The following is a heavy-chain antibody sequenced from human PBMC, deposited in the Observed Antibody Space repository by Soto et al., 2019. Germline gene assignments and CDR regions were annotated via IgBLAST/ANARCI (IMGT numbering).Heavy chain of an antibody. CDR3: ARGLRRNWGYYYGMDV. D-gene: IGHD7-27*01. Sequence: SETLSRTCDVCGGYFSGYYWSWIRQPTRKGLEWIGEINHSGSTNYNPSLKSQVTISVDTSKNQFSLKLSSVTAADTAVYYCARGLRRNWGYYYGMDVWGQGTTVTVSS. J-gene: IGHJ6*02. CDR1: GGYFSGYY. V-gene: IGHV4-34*01. CDR2: INHSGST.